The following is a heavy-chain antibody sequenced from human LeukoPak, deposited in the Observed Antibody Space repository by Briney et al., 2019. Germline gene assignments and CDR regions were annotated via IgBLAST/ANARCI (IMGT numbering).Heavy chain of an antibody. CDR3: ARALGSGWVYFL. CDR1: GFTFSSYE. J-gene: IGHJ4*02. Sequence: GGSLRLSCAASGFTFSSYEMNWVRQAPGKGLEWVSYISSSGSTIYYADSLKGRFTISRDNAKNSLYLQMNSLRVEDTAVYYCARALGSGWVYFLGGQGTLVTVSS. V-gene: IGHV3-48*03. CDR2: ISSSGSTI. D-gene: IGHD3-10*01.